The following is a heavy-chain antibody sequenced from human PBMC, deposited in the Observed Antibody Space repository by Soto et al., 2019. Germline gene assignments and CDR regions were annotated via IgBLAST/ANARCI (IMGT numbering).Heavy chain of an antibody. D-gene: IGHD3-10*01. CDR3: AKDPSGPVRGVIGRWFAP. CDR2: ISGSGGST. Sequence: EVQLLESGGGLVQPGGSLRISCAASGFTFSSYAMSWVRQAPGKGLEWVSAISGSGGSTYYADSVKGRFTSSRDNSKYTLYLHMNRLRAEDTAVYYCAKDPSGPVRGVIGRWFAPWGQGTLVTFSS. CDR1: GFTFSSYA. V-gene: IGHV3-23*01. J-gene: IGHJ5*02.